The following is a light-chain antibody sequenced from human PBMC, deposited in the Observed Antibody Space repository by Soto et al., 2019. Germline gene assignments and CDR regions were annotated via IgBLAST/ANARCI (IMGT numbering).Light chain of an antibody. V-gene: IGKV1-12*01. J-gene: IGKJ5*01. CDR2: TTS. CDR3: QQANRFPIT. CDR1: QDISSW. Sequence: DIQMTQSPSFVSASVGDRVTVTCRASQDISSWLAWYQQKPGKAPKFLIYTTSTLGSGVPSRFSGSRSGTDFTLTISGLQPEDFATYYCQQANRFPITFGQGTRLEIK.